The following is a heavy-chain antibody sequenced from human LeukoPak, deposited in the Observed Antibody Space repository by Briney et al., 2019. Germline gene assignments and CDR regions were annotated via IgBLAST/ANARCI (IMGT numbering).Heavy chain of an antibody. J-gene: IGHJ4*02. CDR3: AFWSYGDYLNYYFDY. V-gene: IGHV1-58*02. Sequence: ASVKVSCKASGFTFTSSAMQWVRQARGQRLEWIRWIVVGSGNTNYAQKFQERVTITRDMSTSTAYMELSSLRAEDTAVYYCAFWSYGDYLNYYFDYWGQGTLVTVSS. D-gene: IGHD4-17*01. CDR1: GFTFTSSA. CDR2: IVVGSGNT.